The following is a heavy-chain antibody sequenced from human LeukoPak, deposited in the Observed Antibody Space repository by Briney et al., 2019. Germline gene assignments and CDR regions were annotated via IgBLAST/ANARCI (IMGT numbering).Heavy chain of an antibody. CDR3: ARGGGNHDDAFDI. Sequence: PGGSLRLSCAASGFTFDDYGTSWIRQPPGKGLEWIGYIYYSGSTNYNPSLKSRVTISVDTSKNQFSLKLSSVTAADTAVYYCARGGGNHDDAFDIWGQGTMVIVSS. D-gene: IGHD1-14*01. V-gene: IGHV4-59*01. CDR1: GFTFDDYG. J-gene: IGHJ3*02. CDR2: IYYSGST.